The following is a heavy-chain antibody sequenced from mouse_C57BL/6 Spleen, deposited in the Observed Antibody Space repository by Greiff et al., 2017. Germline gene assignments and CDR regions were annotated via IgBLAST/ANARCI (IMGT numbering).Heavy chain of an antibody. CDR2: IYPGDGDT. D-gene: IGHD1-1*01. V-gene: IGHV1-82*01. Sequence: QVQLQQSGPELVKPGASVKISCKASGYAFSSSWMNWVKQRPGKGLEWIGRIYPGDGDTNYNGKFKGKATLTADKSSSTAYMQLSSLTSEDSAVYFCARWGYGSSYDFDYWGQGTTLTVSS. J-gene: IGHJ2*01. CDR3: ARWGYGSSYDFDY. CDR1: GYAFSSSW.